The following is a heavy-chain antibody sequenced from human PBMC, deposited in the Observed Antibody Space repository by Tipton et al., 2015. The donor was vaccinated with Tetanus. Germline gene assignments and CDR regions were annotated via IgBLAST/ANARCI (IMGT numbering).Heavy chain of an antibody. CDR3: ARDFRPIFGVAQPFDP. CDR1: GFIFSSYT. D-gene: IGHD3-3*01. V-gene: IGHV3-21*01. J-gene: IGHJ5*02. Sequence: SLRLSCEVSGFIFSSYTMNWARQAPGKGLEWVSSISSTSSYIYYADSVKGRFTISRDNAKNSLYLQMNSLRDEDTAIYYCARDFRPIFGVAQPFDPWGQGTLVTVSS. CDR2: ISSTSSYI.